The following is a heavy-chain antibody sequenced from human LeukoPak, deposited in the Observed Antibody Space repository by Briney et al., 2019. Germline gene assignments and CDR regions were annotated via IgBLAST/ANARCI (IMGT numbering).Heavy chain of an antibody. V-gene: IGHV3-21*01. CDR1: GFTFSAYN. CDR3: ARDMTTYGGWDY. CDR2: ITTSSSYM. Sequence: PGGSLRLSCAASGFTFSAYNMNWVRRTPGKGLEWVSSITTSSSYMFYADSVRGRFTISRDNAENSLYLQMNSLRAEDTAVYYCARDMTTYGGWDYWGQGTLVTVSS. D-gene: IGHD3-16*01. J-gene: IGHJ4*02.